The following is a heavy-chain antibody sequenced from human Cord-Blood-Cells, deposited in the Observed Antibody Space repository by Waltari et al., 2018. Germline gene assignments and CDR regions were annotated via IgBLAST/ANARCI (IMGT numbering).Heavy chain of an antibody. CDR3: ARRDLNWGFDY. J-gene: IGHJ4*02. V-gene: IGHV5-51*03. CDR1: GYSFTSYW. CDR2: TSPGDSDT. D-gene: IGHD7-27*01. Sequence: EVQLVQSGAEVKKPGESLQISCKGSGYSFTSYWIGWVRQMPGKGLGWMGITSPGDSDTRYSPSVQGQVTISADKAISTAYLQWSSLKASDTAMYYCARRDLNWGFDYWGQGTLVTVSS.